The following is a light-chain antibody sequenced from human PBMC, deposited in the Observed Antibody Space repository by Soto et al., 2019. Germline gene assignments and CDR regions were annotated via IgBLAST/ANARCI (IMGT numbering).Light chain of an antibody. CDR1: QSVSSN. V-gene: IGKV3-15*01. J-gene: IGKJ1*01. CDR2: GAS. CDR3: QQYNNWPPWT. Sequence: EIVMTQSPATLSVSPGERATLSCRASQSVSSNLAWYHQKPGQATRLLIYGASTRATGIPARFSGSGSGTEFTLTISSLQSEDFAVYYCQQYNNWPPWTFGQGTKVEIK.